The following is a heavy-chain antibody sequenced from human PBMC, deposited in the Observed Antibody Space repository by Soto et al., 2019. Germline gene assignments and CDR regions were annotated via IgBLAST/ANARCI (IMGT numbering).Heavy chain of an antibody. CDR1: GYTFTGYY. J-gene: IGHJ4*02. CDR2: INPNSGDT. Sequence: ASVKVSCKASGYTFTGYYMHWVRQAPGQGLEWMGWINPNSGDTQYAQKFQGRVTMTRDTSISTAYMELSRLTSDDTAVFYCARPTLERLFDYWGQGTLVTVS. D-gene: IGHD1-1*01. V-gene: IGHV1-2*02. CDR3: ARPTLERLFDY.